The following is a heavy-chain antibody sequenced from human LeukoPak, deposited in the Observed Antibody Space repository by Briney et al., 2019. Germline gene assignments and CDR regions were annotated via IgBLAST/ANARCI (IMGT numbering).Heavy chain of an antibody. CDR1: GFTVSSNY. V-gene: IGHV3-66*02. CDR3: ARRRSSSWGIDY. D-gene: IGHD6-13*01. Sequence: GESLRLSCAASGFTVSSNYMSWVRQAPGKGLEWVSIIYSSGNTYYADSVKDRFTISRDNSKNTMYLQMNSLRTEDTAVYYCARRRSSSWGIDYWGQGTLVTVAS. J-gene: IGHJ4*02. CDR2: IYSSGNT.